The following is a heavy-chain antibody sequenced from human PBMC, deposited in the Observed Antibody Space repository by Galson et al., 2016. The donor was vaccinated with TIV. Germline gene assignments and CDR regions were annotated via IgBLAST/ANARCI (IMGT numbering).Heavy chain of an antibody. V-gene: IGHV3-66*02. CDR1: GLSVSINY. Sequence: SLRLSCAASGLSVSINYMAWVRQAPGKGLEWVSLMSDGDKTYYADSVKGRFTISRDNSKNTLYLQMSSLRLEDTAVYYCARDRVVDATYHYYYFGLDVWGQGTAVTVS. D-gene: IGHD5-12*01. J-gene: IGHJ6*02. CDR2: MSDGDKT. CDR3: ARDRVVDATYHYYYFGLDV.